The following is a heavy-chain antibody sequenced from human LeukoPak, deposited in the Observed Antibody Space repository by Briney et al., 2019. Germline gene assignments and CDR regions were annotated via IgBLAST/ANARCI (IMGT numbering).Heavy chain of an antibody. D-gene: IGHD6-19*01. Sequence: GGSLRLSCAASGFTFSSYSMNWVRQAPGKGLEWVSSISSSSSYTYYADSVKGRFTISRDNAKNSLYLQMNSLRAEDTAVYYCARGDNSSGWYPRYFDYWGQGTLVTVSS. J-gene: IGHJ4*02. CDR3: ARGDNSSGWYPRYFDY. CDR1: GFTFSSYS. CDR2: ISSSSSYT. V-gene: IGHV3-21*01.